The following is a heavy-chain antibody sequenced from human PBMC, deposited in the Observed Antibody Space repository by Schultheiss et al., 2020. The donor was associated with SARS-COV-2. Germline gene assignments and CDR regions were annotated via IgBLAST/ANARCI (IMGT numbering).Heavy chain of an antibody. CDR1: GGSFSGYY. Sequence: SETLSLTCAVYGGSFSGYYWSWIRQPAGKGLEWIGRIYTSGSTNYNPSLKSRVTISVDTSKNQFSLKLSSVTAADTAVYYCARAIPRWGGYYFDYWGQGTLVTVTS. CDR2: IYTSGST. V-gene: IGHV4-59*10. CDR3: ARAIPRWGGYYFDY. D-gene: IGHD1-26*01. J-gene: IGHJ4*02.